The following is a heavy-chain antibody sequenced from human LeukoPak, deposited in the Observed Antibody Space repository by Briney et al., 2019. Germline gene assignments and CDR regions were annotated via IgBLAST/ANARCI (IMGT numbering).Heavy chain of an antibody. CDR3: TTDSAAY. Sequence: PGGSVRLSCAASGFTFSNAWMTWVRQAPGKGLEWVGRVKRKIDGETTDYAAAVKGRFAISRDDSKNTVYLQMNSLKTEDTALYYCTTDSAAYWGQGTLVTVSS. V-gene: IGHV3-15*01. J-gene: IGHJ4*02. CDR1: GFTFSNAW. CDR2: VKRKIDGETT.